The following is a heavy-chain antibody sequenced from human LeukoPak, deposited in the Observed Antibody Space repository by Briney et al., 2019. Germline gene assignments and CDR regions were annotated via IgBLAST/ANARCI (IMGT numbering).Heavy chain of an antibody. V-gene: IGHV1-2*02. Sequence: ASVKVSCKASGYTFTGYYMHWVRQAPGQELEWMGWINPNSGGTNYAQKFQGRVTMTRDTSISTAYMELSRLRSDDTAVYYCARDLSIVGATPYFDYWGQGTLVTVSS. CDR1: GYTFTGYY. D-gene: IGHD1-26*01. CDR3: ARDLSIVGATPYFDY. CDR2: INPNSGGT. J-gene: IGHJ4*02.